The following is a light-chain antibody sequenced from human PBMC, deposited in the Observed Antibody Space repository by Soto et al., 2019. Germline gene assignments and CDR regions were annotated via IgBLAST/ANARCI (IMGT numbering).Light chain of an antibody. CDR3: QQYKNWPPWT. CDR1: QSVSSN. Sequence: EIVMTQSPATLSVSPVERSTLSCRASQSVSSNLAWYQHKPGQAPRLLTYGASTRATGIPARFSGSGSGTEFTLTIRSLQSEDFAVYYCQQYKNWPPWTCGQGTKVDIK. V-gene: IGKV3-15*01. J-gene: IGKJ1*01. CDR2: GAS.